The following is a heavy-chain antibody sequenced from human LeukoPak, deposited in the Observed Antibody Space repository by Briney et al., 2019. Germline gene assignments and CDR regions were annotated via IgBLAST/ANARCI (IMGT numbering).Heavy chain of an antibody. V-gene: IGHV3-30*04. D-gene: IGHD6-19*01. CDR3: ARLYSSGWYFDY. J-gene: IGHJ4*02. Sequence: GRSLSLSCAASGFTFSSYAMHWVRQAPGKGLEWVGVISYDGSNTYYADSVKGRFTISRDNSKNTLYLQMNSLRAEDTAVYYCARLYSSGWYFDYWGQGTLVTVSS. CDR2: ISYDGSNT. CDR1: GFTFSSYA.